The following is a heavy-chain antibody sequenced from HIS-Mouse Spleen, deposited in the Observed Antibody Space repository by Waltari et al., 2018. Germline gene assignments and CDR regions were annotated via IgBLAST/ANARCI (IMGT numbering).Heavy chain of an antibody. D-gene: IGHD6-19*01. CDR2: IHWDDDK. CDR3: ARIAEGYSSGWYAFDY. J-gene: IGHJ4*02. Sequence: QVTLRESGPALVKPTQTLTLTCPFSGFSLSTSGMCVSWLRQPPGKALEWLARIHWDDDKYYSTSLKTRLTISKDTSKNQVVLTMTNMDPVDTATYYCARIAEGYSSGWYAFDYWGQGTLVTVSS. CDR1: GFSLSTSGMC. V-gene: IGHV2-70*15.